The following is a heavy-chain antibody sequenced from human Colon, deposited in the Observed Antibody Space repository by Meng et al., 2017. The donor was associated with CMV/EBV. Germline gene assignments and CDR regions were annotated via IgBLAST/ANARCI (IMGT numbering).Heavy chain of an antibody. Sequence: SETLSLTCTVPGGSVTSSRYYWAWIRQPPGKGLEWIGTIFYSGGTYYNPSLKSRVTMSLARSKNQFSLKLRSVTAADTAIYYCASGYCSSYSCYTGEDWIDPWGQGTLVTVSS. V-gene: IGHV4-39*07. CDR3: ASGYCSSYSCYTGEDWIDP. D-gene: IGHD2-2*02. CDR2: IFYSGGT. J-gene: IGHJ5*02. CDR1: GGSVTSSRYY.